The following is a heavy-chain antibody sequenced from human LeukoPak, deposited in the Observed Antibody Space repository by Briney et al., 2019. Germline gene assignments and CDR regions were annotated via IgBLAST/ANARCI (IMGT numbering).Heavy chain of an antibody. Sequence: SSETLSLTCSVSGGSVSGYYWSWIRQPPGKGLEWIGYIYYSGSINYNPSLKNRVTISVDTSKNQFSLKLSSVTAADTAVYYCARGYTSGWSNWFDPWGQGTPVTVSS. D-gene: IGHD6-13*01. V-gene: IGHV4-59*02. J-gene: IGHJ5*02. CDR1: GGSVSGYY. CDR3: ARGYTSGWSNWFDP. CDR2: IYYSGSI.